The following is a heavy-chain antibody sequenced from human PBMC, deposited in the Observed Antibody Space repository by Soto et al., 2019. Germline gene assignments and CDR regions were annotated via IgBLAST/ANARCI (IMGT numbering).Heavy chain of an antibody. J-gene: IGHJ6*03. D-gene: IGHD2-15*01. Sequence: GGSLRLSCAASGLTFSSYAMSWVRQAPGKGLEWVSGISASGGSTYYADSVKGRFTISRDNSKKMLSLEMSSLRAEDTAVYYCAARGISYCSGISCSSNYYYYYMEVWGKGTTVTVSS. CDR1: GLTFSSYA. V-gene: IGHV3-23*01. CDR3: AARGISYCSGISCSSNYYYYYMEV. CDR2: ISASGGST.